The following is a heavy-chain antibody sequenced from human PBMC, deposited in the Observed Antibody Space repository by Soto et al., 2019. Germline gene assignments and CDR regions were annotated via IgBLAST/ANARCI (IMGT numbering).Heavy chain of an antibody. D-gene: IGHD3-22*01. CDR1: GGTFSSYA. CDR3: ARDSNGAEQHGRKYYYDSSGSASPYYYGMDV. J-gene: IGHJ6*02. Sequence: PSVKLSCKASGGTFSSYAISWVRQAPGQGLEWMGGIIPIFGTANYAQKFQGRVTITADESTGTAYMERSSLRSEDTAVYYCARDSNGAEQHGRKYYYDSSGSASPYYYGMDVWGQGTTVTV. V-gene: IGHV1-69*13. CDR2: IIPIFGTA.